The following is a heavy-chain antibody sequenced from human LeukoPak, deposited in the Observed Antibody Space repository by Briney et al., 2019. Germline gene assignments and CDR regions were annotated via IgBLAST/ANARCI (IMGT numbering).Heavy chain of an antibody. CDR3: ARHGPTAFFDY. V-gene: IGHV4-31*03. CDR2: IYYSGST. D-gene: IGHD3/OR15-3a*01. CDR1: GGSISSGGYY. J-gene: IGHJ4*02. Sequence: SETLSLTCTVSGGSISSGGYYWSWIRQHPGKGLEWIGYIYYSGSTYYNPSLKSRITMSVDTSKHQFSLKLNSVTAADTAVYYCARHGPTAFFDYWGQGILVTVSS.